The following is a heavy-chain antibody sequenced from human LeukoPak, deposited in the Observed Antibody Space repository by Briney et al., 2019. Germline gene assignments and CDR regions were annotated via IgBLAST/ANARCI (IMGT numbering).Heavy chain of an antibody. CDR3: ARPLGAGYYFDY. V-gene: IGHV1-18*01. CDR1: GYTFTSYG. J-gene: IGHJ4*02. CDR2: ISAYNGNT. D-gene: IGHD6-13*01. Sequence: ASVKVSCKASGYTFTSYGISWVRQAPGQGLDWMGWISAYNGNTNYAQKLQGRVTMITDTSTSTAYMELRSLRSDDTAVYYCARPLGAGYYFDYWGQGTLVTVSS.